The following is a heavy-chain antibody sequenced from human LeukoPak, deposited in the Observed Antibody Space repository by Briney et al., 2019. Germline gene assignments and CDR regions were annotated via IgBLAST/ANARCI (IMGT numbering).Heavy chain of an antibody. V-gene: IGHV3-74*01. CDR1: GFTFSSYA. D-gene: IGHD3-16*01. CDR3: ARAGWGSDVDY. CDR2: INSDGSST. Sequence: GGSLRLSYAASGFTFSSYAMSWVRQAPGKGLVWVSHINSDGSSTSYADSVKGRFTISRDNAKNTLYLQMNSLRAEDTAVYYCARAGWGSDVDYWGQGTLVTVSS. J-gene: IGHJ4*02.